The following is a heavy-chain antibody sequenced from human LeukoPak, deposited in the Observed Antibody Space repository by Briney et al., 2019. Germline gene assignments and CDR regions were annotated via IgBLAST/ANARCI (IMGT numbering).Heavy chain of an antibody. CDR1: GFTFRSYW. J-gene: IGHJ4*02. CDR2: IKQDGSEK. D-gene: IGHD3-16*01. CDR3: ARRAYLSLAY. V-gene: IGHV3-7*03. Sequence: GSLRFSCAASGFTFRSYWMSWVRQAPGKGLEWVASIKQDGSEKRYVDSVKGRFTISRDNAENSLYLQMNSLRTGDTAVYYCARRAYLSLAYWGQGTLVTVSS.